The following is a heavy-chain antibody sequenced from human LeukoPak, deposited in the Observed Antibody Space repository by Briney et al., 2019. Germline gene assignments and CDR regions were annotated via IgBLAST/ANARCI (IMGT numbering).Heavy chain of an antibody. CDR1: GFTFSDYY. D-gene: IGHD3-3*01. CDR3: AKATYFEFWSGYKPPFDF. V-gene: IGHV3-11*01. Sequence: PGGSLRLSCAASGFTFSDYYMSWIRQAPGKGLEWVSYISSSGSTIYYADSVKGRFTISRDNSNNTLYLQMNSLRADDTALYYCAKATYFEFWSGYKPPFDFWGQGTLVTVSS. CDR2: ISSSGSTI. J-gene: IGHJ4*02.